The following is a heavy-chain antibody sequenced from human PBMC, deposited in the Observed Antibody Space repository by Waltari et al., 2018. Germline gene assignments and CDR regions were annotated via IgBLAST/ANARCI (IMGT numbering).Heavy chain of an antibody. CDR1: GDSLSRYY. CDR3: ASRTYSSSAAPFDH. V-gene: IGHV4-59*08. D-gene: IGHD6-6*01. CDR2: VYFSGST. J-gene: IGHJ4*02. Sequence: QVQLQESGPGLVKPSETLSLTCSVSGDSLSRYYWSWIRQPPGKGLEWIGYVYFSGSTDYNSSLKSRITISLDTSKNQFSLKLNSVTAADTAVYYCASRTYSSSAAPFDHWGQGALVTVSS.